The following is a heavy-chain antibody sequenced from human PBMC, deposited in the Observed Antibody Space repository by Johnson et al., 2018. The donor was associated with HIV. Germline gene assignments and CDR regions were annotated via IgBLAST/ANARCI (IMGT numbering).Heavy chain of an antibody. CDR2: ISYDGSNK. D-gene: IGHD2-15*01. J-gene: IGHJ3*02. CDR1: GFTFDDYT. Sequence: QVQLVESGGGVVQPGRSLRLSCAASGFTFDDYTMHWVRQAPGKGLEWVAVISYDGSNKYYADSVKGRFTISRDNSKNTLYLQMNSLRAEDTAVYYCAKSVVVAATGAFDIWGQGTMVTVSS. V-gene: IGHV3-30*18. CDR3: AKSVVVAATGAFDI.